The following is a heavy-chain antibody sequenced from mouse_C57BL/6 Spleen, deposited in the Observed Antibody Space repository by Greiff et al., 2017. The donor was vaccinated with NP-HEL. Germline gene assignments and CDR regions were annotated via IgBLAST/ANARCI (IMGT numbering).Heavy chain of an antibody. D-gene: IGHD2-5*01. V-gene: IGHV1-52*01. CDR3: ARGGYSNYGYFDV. J-gene: IGHJ1*03. Sequence: QVQLKQPGAELVRPGSSVKLSCKASGYTFTSYWMHWVKQRPIQGLEWIGNIDPSDSETHYNQKFKDKATLTVDKSSSTAYMQLSSLTSEDSAVYYGARGGYSNYGYFDVWGTGTTVTVSS. CDR2: IDPSDSET. CDR1: GYTFTSYW.